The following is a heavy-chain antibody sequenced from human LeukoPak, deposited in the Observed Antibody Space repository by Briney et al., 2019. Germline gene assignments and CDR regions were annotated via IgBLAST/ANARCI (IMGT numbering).Heavy chain of an antibody. CDR1: GFTFSSYE. J-gene: IGHJ4*02. CDR2: ISGNGNNI. CDR3: ARGTTVTRWDY. V-gene: IGHV3-48*03. Sequence: PGGSLRLSCAASGFTFSSYEMNWVRQAPGKGLEWVSYISGNGNNILYADSVKGRFITSRDNAKNSLYLQMNSLRAEDTAVYYCARGTTVTRWDYWGQGTLVTVSS. D-gene: IGHD4-17*01.